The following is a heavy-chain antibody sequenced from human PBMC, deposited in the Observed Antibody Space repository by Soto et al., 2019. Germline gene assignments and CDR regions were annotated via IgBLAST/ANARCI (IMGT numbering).Heavy chain of an antibody. CDR1: GVSLTSGNW. CDR3: ARLVYDTRLNYMYFDF. Sequence: SETLSLTCAVSGVSLTSGNWWTWVRQSPQRGLEYIGEIFHDGTANYYPSFERRVAMSVDTPRNQFSLKLTSVTAADTAVYFCARLVYDTRLNYMYFDFWGPGTLVTVSS. CDR2: IFHDGTA. V-gene: IGHV4-4*02. J-gene: IGHJ4*02. D-gene: IGHD3-10*01.